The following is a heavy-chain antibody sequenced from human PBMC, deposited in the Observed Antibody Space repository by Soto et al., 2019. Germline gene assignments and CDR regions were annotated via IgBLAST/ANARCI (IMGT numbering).Heavy chain of an antibody. Sequence: ASVKVSCKASGYTFTSYAMHWVRQAPGQRLEWMGWINAGNGNTKYSQKFQGRVTITRDTSASTAYMELSSLRSEDTAVYYCARDPRTYDFWSGYYTGGMDVWGQGTTVTVSS. CDR2: INAGNGNT. CDR1: GYTFTSYA. D-gene: IGHD3-3*01. CDR3: ARDPRTYDFWSGYYTGGMDV. V-gene: IGHV1-3*01. J-gene: IGHJ6*02.